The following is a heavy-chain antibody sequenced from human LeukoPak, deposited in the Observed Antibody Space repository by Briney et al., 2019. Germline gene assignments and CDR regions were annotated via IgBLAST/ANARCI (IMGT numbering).Heavy chain of an antibody. CDR2: INPNSGGT. Sequence: ASVKVSCKASGYTFTGYYMHWVRQAPGQGLEWMGWINPNSGGTNYAQKFQGRVTMTRDTSISTAYMELSRLRSDDTAVYYCARFGSSSFGYYFDYWGQGTLVTVSS. J-gene: IGHJ4*02. CDR1: GYTFTGYY. V-gene: IGHV1-2*02. D-gene: IGHD6-6*01. CDR3: ARFGSSSFGYYFDY.